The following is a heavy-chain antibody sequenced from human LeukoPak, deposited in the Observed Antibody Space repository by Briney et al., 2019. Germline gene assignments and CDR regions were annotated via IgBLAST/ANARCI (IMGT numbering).Heavy chain of an antibody. CDR3: AREYAH. V-gene: IGHV4-61*02. D-gene: IGHD2-8*01. J-gene: IGHJ1*01. CDR2: ICTSGST. Sequence: LSLTCSVSGDSITSGDSYWTWIRQPAGKGLEWIGLICTSGSTKYNPSLKSRITISLDTSKNQFSLQLNSVTATDTAVYYCAREYAHWGQGTLVTVSS. CDR1: GDSITSGDSY.